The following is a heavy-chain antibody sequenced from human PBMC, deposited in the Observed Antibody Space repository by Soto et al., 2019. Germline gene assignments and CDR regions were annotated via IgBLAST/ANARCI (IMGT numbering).Heavy chain of an antibody. Sequence: GGSLRLSCAASGFTFSNYAMSWVRQAPGKGLEWVSAISGSGGSTYYADSVKGRFTISRDNSKNTLYLQMNSLRAEDTAVYYCAKVTMVRGGQGVWFDPWGQGTLVTVSS. V-gene: IGHV3-23*01. J-gene: IGHJ5*02. D-gene: IGHD3-10*01. CDR2: ISGSGGST. CDR3: AKVTMVRGGQGVWFDP. CDR1: GFTFSNYA.